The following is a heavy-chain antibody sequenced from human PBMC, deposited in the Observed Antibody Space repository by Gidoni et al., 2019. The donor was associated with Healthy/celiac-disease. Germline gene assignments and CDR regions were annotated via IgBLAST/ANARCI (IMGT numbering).Heavy chain of an antibody. CDR3: ARESRIVGAGGWFDP. CDR2: INPNSGGT. CDR1: GYTFTGYY. Sequence: QVQLVQSGAEVKKPGASVKVSCKASGYTFTGYYMHWVRQAPGQGLEWMGWINPNSGGTNYAQKFQGRVTMTRDTSISTAYMELSRLRSDDTAVYYCARESRIVGAGGWFDPWGQGTLVTVSS. V-gene: IGHV1-2*02. D-gene: IGHD1-26*01. J-gene: IGHJ5*02.